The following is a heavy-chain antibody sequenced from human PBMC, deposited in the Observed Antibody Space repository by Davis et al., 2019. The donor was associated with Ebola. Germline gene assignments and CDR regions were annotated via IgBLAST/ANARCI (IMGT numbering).Heavy chain of an antibody. Sequence: PGGSLRLSCAASGFTFSSYSMNWVRQAPGKGLEWVSYISSSSSTIYYADSVKGRFTISRDNAKNSLYLQMNSLRDEDTAMYYCSSWVSSHFDFWGRGTLVTVSS. CDR1: GFTFSSYS. V-gene: IGHV3-48*02. CDR3: SSWVSSHFDF. D-gene: IGHD6-13*01. J-gene: IGHJ4*02. CDR2: ISSSSSTI.